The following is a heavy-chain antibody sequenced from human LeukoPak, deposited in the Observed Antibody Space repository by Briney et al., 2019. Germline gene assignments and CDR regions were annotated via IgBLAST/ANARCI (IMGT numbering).Heavy chain of an antibody. J-gene: IGHJ4*02. CDR1: GGSINTYY. V-gene: IGHV4-59*01. CDR3: AREGYDSKIYYKADY. CDR2: ISYSGST. D-gene: IGHD3-22*01. Sequence: SETLSLTCTVSGGSINTYYWSWIRQPPGKGLEWIGYISYSGSTKYNPSFESRVTITVDTSKNQFSLKVTSVTAADTAVHYCAREGYDSKIYYKADYWGQGTLATVSS.